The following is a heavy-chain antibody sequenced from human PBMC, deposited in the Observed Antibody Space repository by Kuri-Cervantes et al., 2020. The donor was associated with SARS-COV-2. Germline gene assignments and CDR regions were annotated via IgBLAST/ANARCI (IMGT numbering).Heavy chain of an antibody. D-gene: IGHD2-21*01. V-gene: IGHV3-30*14. J-gene: IGHJ4*02. CDR3: ARGRVGVQDF. CDR2: TSFDGSNK. CDR1: GFTFNNYA. Sequence: GGSLRLSCATSGFTFNNYAMHWVRQTPGEGLEWVAITSFDGSNKYYAESVKGRFTISRDNSKNTLYLQMNNMRREDTAVYFCARGRVGVQDFWGQGTLVTVSS.